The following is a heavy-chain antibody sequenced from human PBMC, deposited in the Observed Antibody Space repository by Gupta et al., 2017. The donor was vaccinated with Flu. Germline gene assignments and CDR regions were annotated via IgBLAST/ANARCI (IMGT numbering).Heavy chain of an antibody. V-gene: IGHV3-33*01. CDR2: IWSDGNNK. Sequence: VHQAPGKGLEWVAVIWSDGNNKFYADSVRGRFTLSRDNSKFTLSLQMISLRVEDTAVYYGVRERGPFDAFDIWGQGTMVTVSS. J-gene: IGHJ3*02. CDR3: VRERGPFDAFDI.